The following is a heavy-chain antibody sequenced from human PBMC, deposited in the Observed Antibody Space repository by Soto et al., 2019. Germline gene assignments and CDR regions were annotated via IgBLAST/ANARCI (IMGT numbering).Heavy chain of an antibody. Sequence: PGGSLRLSSAASGFTVSSNYMSWVRQAPGKGLEWVSVIYSGGSTYYADSVKGRFTISRDNSKNTLYLQMNSLRAEDTAVYYCASGLGIWDYWGQGTLVTVSS. D-gene: IGHD3-16*01. CDR3: ASGLGIWDY. CDR1: GFTVSSNY. J-gene: IGHJ4*02. CDR2: IYSGGST. V-gene: IGHV3-66*01.